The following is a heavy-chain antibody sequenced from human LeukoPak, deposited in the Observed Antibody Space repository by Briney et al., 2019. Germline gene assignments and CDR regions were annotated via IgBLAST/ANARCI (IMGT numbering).Heavy chain of an antibody. CDR2: INHGGST. D-gene: IGHD3-22*01. CDR3: ARDQTYYDSSGYSLYAFDI. Sequence: SETLSLTCAVYGGSFSGYYWSWIRQPPGKGLEWIGEINHGGSTNYNPSLKSRVTISVDTSKNQFSLKLSSVTAADTAVYYCARDQTYYDSSGYSLYAFDIWGQGTMVTVSS. J-gene: IGHJ3*02. CDR1: GGSFSGYY. V-gene: IGHV4-34*01.